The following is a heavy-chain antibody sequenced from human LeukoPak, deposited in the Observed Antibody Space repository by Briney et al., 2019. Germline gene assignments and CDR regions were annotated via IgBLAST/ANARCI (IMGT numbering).Heavy chain of an antibody. J-gene: IGHJ5*02. D-gene: IGHD1-7*01. Sequence: ASVKVSCKASGFTFTSSAMQWVRQARGQRLEWIGWIVVGSGNTNYAQKFQERVTITRDMSTSAAYMELSSLRSEDTAVYYCATESRGITGTDGFDPWGQGTLVTVSS. V-gene: IGHV1-58*02. CDR3: ATESRGITGTDGFDP. CDR2: IVVGSGNT. CDR1: GFTFTSSA.